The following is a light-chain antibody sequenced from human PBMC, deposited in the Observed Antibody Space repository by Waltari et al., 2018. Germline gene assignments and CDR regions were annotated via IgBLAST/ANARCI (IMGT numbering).Light chain of an antibody. CDR3: LQFDSFLMFS. J-gene: IGKJ2*01. V-gene: IGKV1-27*01. Sequence: DIQLTQSPSSLSASVGDRVTITCRVSQGISSYLNWYRQKPGKVPNLLIYSASNLQSGVPSRFSGSGYGTDFTLTINNLQAEDVAVYYCLQFDSFLMFSFGQGTKLEI. CDR2: SAS. CDR1: QGISSY.